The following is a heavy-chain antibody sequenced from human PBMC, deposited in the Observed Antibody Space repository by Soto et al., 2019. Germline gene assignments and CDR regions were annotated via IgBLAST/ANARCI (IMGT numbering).Heavy chain of an antibody. J-gene: IGHJ6*02. V-gene: IGHV3-23*01. CDR2: ISGSGGST. D-gene: IGHD2-2*01. CDR1: GFTFSSYA. Sequence: PGGSLRLSCAASGFTFSSYAMSWVRQAPGKGLEWVSAISGSGGSTYYADSVKGRFTISRDNSKNTLYLQMNSLRAEDTAVYYCANQYCSSTSCPIYYYYGMDVWGQGTTVTVSS. CDR3: ANQYCSSTSCPIYYYYGMDV.